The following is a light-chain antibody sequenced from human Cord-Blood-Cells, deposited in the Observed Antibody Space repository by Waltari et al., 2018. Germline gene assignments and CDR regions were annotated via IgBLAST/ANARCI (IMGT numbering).Light chain of an antibody. CDR2: EAS. CDR3: QQRSNWPLT. J-gene: IGKJ4*01. Sequence: EIVLTQSPATLSLSPGERATLSCRASQSVSSYLAWYQQKPGQAPRLLIYEASNRATGIPARFSGSGSGTDFTLTISSLEPKDFAVYYCQQRSNWPLTFGGGTKVEIK. V-gene: IGKV3-11*01. CDR1: QSVSSY.